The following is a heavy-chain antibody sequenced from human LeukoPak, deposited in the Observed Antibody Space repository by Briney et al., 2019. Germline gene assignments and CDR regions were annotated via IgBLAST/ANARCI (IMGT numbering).Heavy chain of an antibody. V-gene: IGHV3-23*01. D-gene: IGHD2-8*02. Sequence: GGSLRLSCAASGFTFSSYAMSWVRQAPGKGLEWVSAINGSGGRTYYADSVKGRFTISRDNSKNTLYLQMNSLRAEETALYSCASPKYPSYSDSTDPSRAEYFQQWGPGTLVTVSS. CDR1: GFTFSSYA. CDR3: ASPKYPSYSDSTDPSRAEYFQQ. J-gene: IGHJ1*01. CDR2: INGSGGRT.